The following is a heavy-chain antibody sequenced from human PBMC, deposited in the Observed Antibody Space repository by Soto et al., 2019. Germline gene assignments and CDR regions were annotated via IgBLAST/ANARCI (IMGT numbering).Heavy chain of an antibody. D-gene: IGHD4-17*01. Sequence: QVTLKESGPVLVKPTEPLTLTCTVSGFSLSNARMGVSWIRQPPGKALEWLAHIFSNDEKSYSTSLKSRLTISKDTAKSQVVLTMTNMDPVDTATYYCARTNYGDYGDYYGMDVWGQGTTVTVSS. CDR1: GFSLSNARMG. V-gene: IGHV2-26*01. J-gene: IGHJ6*02. CDR3: ARTNYGDYGDYYGMDV. CDR2: IFSNDEK.